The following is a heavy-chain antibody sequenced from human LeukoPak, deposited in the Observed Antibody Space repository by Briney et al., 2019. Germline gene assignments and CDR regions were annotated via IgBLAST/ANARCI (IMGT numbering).Heavy chain of an antibody. CDR1: GGSISGYY. CDR3: ARYDSDSGDFDY. D-gene: IGHD3-22*01. V-gene: IGHV4-59*01. J-gene: IGHJ4*02. Sequence: SETLSLTCTVSGGSISGYYWSWIRQPPGKGLEWIGYIYYSGSTNYNPSLKSRVIISVDTSKNQFSLKLSSVTAADTAVYYCARYDSDSGDFDYWGQGTLVTVSS. CDR2: IYYSGST.